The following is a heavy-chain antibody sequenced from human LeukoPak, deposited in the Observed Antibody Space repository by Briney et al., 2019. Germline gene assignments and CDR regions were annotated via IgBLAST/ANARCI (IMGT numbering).Heavy chain of an antibody. V-gene: IGHV3-23*01. J-gene: IGHJ6*03. D-gene: IGHD3-10*01. CDR3: AKNYYGSGSSYYYYYYKDV. Sequence: PGGSLRLSCAASGFTFSSYGMSWVRQAPGKGLEWVSAISGSGGSTYYADSVKGRFTISRDNSKNTLYLQMNSLRAEDTAVYYCAKNYYGSGSSYYYYYYKDVWGKGTTVTVSS. CDR1: GFTFSSYG. CDR2: ISGSGGST.